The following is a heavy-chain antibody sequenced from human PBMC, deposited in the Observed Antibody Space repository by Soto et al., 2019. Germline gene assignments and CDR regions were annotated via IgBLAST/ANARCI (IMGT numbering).Heavy chain of an antibody. CDR1: GGTFSTSS. Sequence: QVHLVQSGAEVKKPGSSVKVSCKASGGTFSTSSINWLRQAPGQRPEWMGNILPVFGTADYAQKFRDRVTIIADKSTNTAYMEPRSLFSEDAAVYYCARGHEYVGNSDAFDIWGQGTVVTVSS. D-gene: IGHD3-16*01. CDR2: ILPVFGTA. J-gene: IGHJ3*02. CDR3: ARGHEYVGNSDAFDI. V-gene: IGHV1-69*14.